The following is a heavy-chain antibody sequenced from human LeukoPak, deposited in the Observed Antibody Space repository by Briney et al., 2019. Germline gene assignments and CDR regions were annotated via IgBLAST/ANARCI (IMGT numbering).Heavy chain of an antibody. V-gene: IGHV4-4*07. CDR3: ARSGGSGTYYDGSFDY. Sequence: SETLSLTCTVSGGSITSYYWSWVRQPAGKGLEWIGRIYTSGSTNYNPSLKSRVTMSVDTSRIQFSLKMSSVTATDTAVYYCARSGGSGTYYDGSFDYWGQGTLVTVSS. D-gene: IGHD1-26*01. J-gene: IGHJ4*02. CDR1: GGSITSYY. CDR2: IYTSGST.